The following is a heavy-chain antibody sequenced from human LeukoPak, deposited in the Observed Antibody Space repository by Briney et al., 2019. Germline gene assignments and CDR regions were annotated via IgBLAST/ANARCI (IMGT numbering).Heavy chain of an antibody. CDR1: GFTFTTYY. V-gene: IGHV3-21*01. J-gene: IGHJ4*02. CDR3: ARDLGGYSYGSHFDY. Sequence: GGSLRLSCAASGFTFTTYYMNWVRQAPGRGLEWVSSITTSSSYIYYADSVKGRFTISRDNAKNSLYLQMNSLRAEDTAVYYCARDLGGYSYGSHFDYWGQGTLVTVSS. D-gene: IGHD5-18*01. CDR2: ITTSSSYI.